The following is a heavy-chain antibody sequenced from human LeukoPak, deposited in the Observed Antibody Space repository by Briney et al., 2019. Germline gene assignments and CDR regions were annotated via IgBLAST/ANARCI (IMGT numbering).Heavy chain of an antibody. D-gene: IGHD5-18*01. CDR2: ISGSGGST. Sequence: GGSLRLSSAASGFTFSSYAMSWVGQAPGKGLEWVSAISGSGGSTYCADSVKGRFTISRDNSKNTLYLQMISLRAQDTAVYYCAKCSYGFSDPNFDYWGQGSLVTVSS. CDR1: GFTFSSYA. V-gene: IGHV3-23*01. J-gene: IGHJ4*02. CDR3: AKCSYGFSDPNFDY.